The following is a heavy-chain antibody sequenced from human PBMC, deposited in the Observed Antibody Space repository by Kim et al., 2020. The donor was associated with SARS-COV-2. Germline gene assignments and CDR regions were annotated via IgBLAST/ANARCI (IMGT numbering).Heavy chain of an antibody. Sequence: YYTDSVTGRFTISRDNSKNTLYLQMSSLRTEDTAVYYCVKDLQSGSYNVYWGQGTLVTVSS. V-gene: IGHV3-64D*09. D-gene: IGHD1-26*01. J-gene: IGHJ4*02. CDR3: VKDLQSGSYNVY.